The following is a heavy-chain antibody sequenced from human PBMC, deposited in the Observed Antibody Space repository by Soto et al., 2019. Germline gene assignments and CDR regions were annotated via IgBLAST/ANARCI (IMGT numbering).Heavy chain of an antibody. J-gene: IGHJ4*02. Sequence: GSLRLSCVASGFTFSSYAMSWVRQAPGKGLEWVSAISGSGGSTYYADSVKGRFTISRDNSKNTLYLQMNSLRAEDTAVYYCAKDPTLVGATFFDYWGQGTLVTVSS. CDR2: ISGSGGST. CDR1: GFTFSSYA. CDR3: AKDPTLVGATFFDY. D-gene: IGHD1-26*01. V-gene: IGHV3-23*01.